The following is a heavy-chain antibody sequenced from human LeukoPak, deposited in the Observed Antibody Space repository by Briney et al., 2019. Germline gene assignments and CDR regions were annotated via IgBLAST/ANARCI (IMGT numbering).Heavy chain of an antibody. V-gene: IGHV1-18*04. CDR1: GYTFTGYY. Sequence: ASVKVSCKASGYTFTGYYMHWVRQAPGQGLEWMGWISAYNGNTNYAQKLQGRVTMTTDTSTSTAYMELRSLRSDDTAVYYCARDYYALTPSGRTSYWGQGTLVTVSS. J-gene: IGHJ4*02. CDR2: ISAYNGNT. D-gene: IGHD3-22*01. CDR3: ARDYYALTPSGRTSY.